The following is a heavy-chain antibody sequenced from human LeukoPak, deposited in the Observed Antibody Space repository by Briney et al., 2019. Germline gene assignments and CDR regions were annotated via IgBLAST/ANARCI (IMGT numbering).Heavy chain of an antibody. J-gene: IGHJ5*02. Sequence: ASVKVSCKASGYTFTGYYMHWVRQAPGQGLEWMGWINPNSGGTNYAQKFQGRVTMTRDTSISTAYMELSRLRSDDTAVYYCARDSIVVVPAALASWDWFDPWGQGTLVTVSS. CDR3: ARDSIVVVPAALASWDWFDP. V-gene: IGHV1-2*02. CDR1: GYTFTGYY. CDR2: INPNSGGT. D-gene: IGHD2-2*01.